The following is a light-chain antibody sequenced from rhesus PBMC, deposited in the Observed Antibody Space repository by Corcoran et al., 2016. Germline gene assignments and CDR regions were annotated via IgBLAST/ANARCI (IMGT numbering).Light chain of an antibody. CDR3: LQYSGKPPRT. Sequence: DIQMTQSPSSLSASVGDRVTITCRASQGISNYLSWVQQKPGKAPKRLFYAASRLERGVPSRFSGSGSGSEFTLTISILQTEDFAAYYCLQYSGKPPRTFGGGTKVENK. J-gene: IGKJ4*01. V-gene: IGKV1-36*01. CDR2: AAS. CDR1: QGISNY.